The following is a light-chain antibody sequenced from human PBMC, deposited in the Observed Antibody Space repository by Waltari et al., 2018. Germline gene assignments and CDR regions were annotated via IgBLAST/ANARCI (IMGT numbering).Light chain of an antibody. CDR3: QQYNDWPQYT. Sequence: EIVMTQSPATLAASLGVSATLTCRASQSVRNNLAWYQQKPGHAPRLLIYGASTRATGIPARFSGIGSGTEFTLTISSLQSEDFAVYHWQQYNDWPQYTFGHWTRLGIK. V-gene: IGKV3-15*01. CDR1: QSVRNN. CDR2: GAS. J-gene: IGKJ2*01.